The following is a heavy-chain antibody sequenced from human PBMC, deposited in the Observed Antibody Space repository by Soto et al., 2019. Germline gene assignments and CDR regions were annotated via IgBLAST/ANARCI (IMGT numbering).Heavy chain of an antibody. J-gene: IGHJ3*01. CDR2: IIGSTM. Sequence: GGSLRLSCAASGFTFSTYSMNWVRQAPGRGLEWLSYIIGSTMSHADSVKGRFTISRDDAKNSLYLQMNSLRAEDTAVYYCVRDHLWAFDLWGQGTMVTVSS. CDR1: GFTFSTYS. D-gene: IGHD3-3*02. CDR3: VRDHLWAFDL. V-gene: IGHV3-48*01.